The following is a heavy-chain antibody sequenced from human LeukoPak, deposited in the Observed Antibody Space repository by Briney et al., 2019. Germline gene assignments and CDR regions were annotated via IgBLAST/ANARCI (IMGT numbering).Heavy chain of an antibody. CDR2: INHSGST. CDR3: ARGIDGSGSYYYYYYYMDV. Sequence: SETLSLTCAVYGGSFSGYYWSWIRQPPGKGLEWIGEINHSGSTNCNPSLKSRVTISIDTSKNQFSLKLSSVTAADTAVYYCARGIDGSGSYYYYYYYMDVWGKGTTVTVSS. CDR1: GGSFSGYY. V-gene: IGHV4-34*01. J-gene: IGHJ6*03. D-gene: IGHD3-10*01.